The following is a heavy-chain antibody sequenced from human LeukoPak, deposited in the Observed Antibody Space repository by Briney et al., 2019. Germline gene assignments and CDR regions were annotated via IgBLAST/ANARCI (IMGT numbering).Heavy chain of an antibody. J-gene: IGHJ5*02. CDR1: GFTFSDYY. CDR3: ARDIVVVPAAMAWFDP. V-gene: IGHV3-11*04. Sequence: GGSLRLSCAASGFTFSDYYMSWIRQAPGKGLEWVSGISGSGSTTKYAGSVKGRFTISRDNSKNTVYLQMNSLRAEDTAVYYCARDIVVVPAAMAWFDPWGQGTLVTVSS. D-gene: IGHD2-2*01. CDR2: ISGSGSTT.